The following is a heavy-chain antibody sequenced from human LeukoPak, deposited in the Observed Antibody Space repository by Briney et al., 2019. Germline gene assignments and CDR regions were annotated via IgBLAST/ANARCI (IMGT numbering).Heavy chain of an antibody. CDR2: IRRDGGEI. CDR1: GFSFSTSW. D-gene: IGHD1-1*01. Sequence: GGSLRLSCAASGFSFSTSWMTWVRQAPGEGPERLANIRRDGGEIYYMDSVKGRFAISRDNAKNSLYLQMNSLRVEDTAVYYCVRDGDDWNDFDHWGQGTLVTVSS. CDR3: VRDGDDWNDFDH. J-gene: IGHJ4*02. V-gene: IGHV3-7*01.